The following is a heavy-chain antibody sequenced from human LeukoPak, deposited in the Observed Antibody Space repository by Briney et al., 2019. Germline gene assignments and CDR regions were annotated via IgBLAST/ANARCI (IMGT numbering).Heavy chain of an antibody. CDR1: GLTFSLYW. J-gene: IGHJ4*02. V-gene: IGHV3-7*03. D-gene: IGHD3-9*01. CDR3: AGGTGFIIKD. Sequence: GGSLRLSCAASGLTFSLYWMNWVRRAPGKGLEWVANIKQDGSEKNYVDSVKGRFTISRDNAKNSLYLQMNNLRVEDTAMYYCAGGTGFIIKDWGQGTLVTVSS. CDR2: IKQDGSEK.